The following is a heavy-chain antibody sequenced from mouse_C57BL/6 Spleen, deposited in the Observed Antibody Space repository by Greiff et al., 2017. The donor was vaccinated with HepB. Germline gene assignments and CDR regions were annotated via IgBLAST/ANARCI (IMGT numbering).Heavy chain of an antibody. V-gene: IGHV14-4*01. Sequence: VQLQQSGAELVRPGASVKLSCTASGFNIKDDYMHWVKQRPEQGLEWIGWIDPENGDTEYASKFQGKATITADTSSNTAYLQLSSLTSEDTAVYYCTTLWSRAWFAYWGQGTLVTVSA. D-gene: IGHD1-1*02. CDR1: GFNIKDDY. CDR2: IDPENGDT. J-gene: IGHJ3*01. CDR3: TTLWSRAWFAY.